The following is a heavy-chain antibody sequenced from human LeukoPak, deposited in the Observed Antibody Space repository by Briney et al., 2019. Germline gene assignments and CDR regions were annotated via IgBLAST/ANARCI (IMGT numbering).Heavy chain of an antibody. D-gene: IGHD6-13*01. CDR3: ARPSSSWQPFDY. CDR1: GFTFSSSA. V-gene: IGHV3-21*01. Sequence: GGSLRLSCAASGFTFSSSAMNWVRQAPGKGLEWVSSINNVGSHIYYADSVKGRFTISRDNAKNSLYLQMNSLRAEDTAVYYCARPSSSWQPFDYWGQGTLVTVSS. J-gene: IGHJ4*02. CDR2: INNVGSHI.